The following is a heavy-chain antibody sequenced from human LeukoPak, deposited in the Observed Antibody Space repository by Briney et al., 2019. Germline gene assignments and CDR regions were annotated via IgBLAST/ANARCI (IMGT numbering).Heavy chain of an antibody. CDR1: GFTFRSYA. CDR3: AREDDWNYEDY. CDR2: ISYDGSNK. D-gene: IGHD1-7*01. Sequence: QSGGSLRLSCAASGFTFRSYAMHWVRQAPGKGLEWVAVISYDGSNKYYADSVKGRFTISRDNSKNTLYLQMNSLRAEDTAVYYCAREDDWNYEDYWGQGTLVTVSS. J-gene: IGHJ4*02. V-gene: IGHV3-30-3*01.